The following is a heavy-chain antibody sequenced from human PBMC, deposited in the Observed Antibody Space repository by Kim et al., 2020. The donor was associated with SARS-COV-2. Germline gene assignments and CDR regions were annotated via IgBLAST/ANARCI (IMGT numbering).Heavy chain of an antibody. D-gene: IGHD6-19*01. V-gene: IGHV3-21*01. CDR3: ARDLGSGWT. CDR2: GSYI. J-gene: IGHJ5*02. Sequence: GSYISYADSLKGRFTISRDNANNSLYLQMNSLRAEDTAVYYCARDLGSGWTWGQGILVTVPS.